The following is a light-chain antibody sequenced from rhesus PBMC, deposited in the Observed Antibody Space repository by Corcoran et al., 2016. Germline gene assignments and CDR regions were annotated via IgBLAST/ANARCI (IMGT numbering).Light chain of an antibody. CDR1: QSVSSS. Sequence: EIVMTQSPATLSLSPGERATLSCRASQSVSSSLAWYQQKPGQAPRLLIYGASSRATGIPDRFSGRGAGTEVTLTISSLEPEEFAVYYCQQYSNWPYSFGQGTKVEIK. CDR3: QQYSNWPYS. CDR2: GAS. V-gene: IGKV3-42*03. J-gene: IGKJ2*01.